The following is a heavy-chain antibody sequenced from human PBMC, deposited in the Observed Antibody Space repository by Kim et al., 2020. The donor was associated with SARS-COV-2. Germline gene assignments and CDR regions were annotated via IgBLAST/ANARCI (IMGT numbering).Heavy chain of an antibody. D-gene: IGHD6-13*01. CDR2: ISAYNGNT. CDR3: ARAISGMGRPYPDY. CDR1: GYTFTSYG. V-gene: IGHV1-18*04. J-gene: IGHJ4*02. Sequence: ASVKVSCKASGYTFTSYGISWVRQAPGQGLEWMGWISAYNGNTNYAQKLQGRVTMTTDTSTSTAYMELRSLRSDDTAVYYCARAISGMGRPYPDYWGQGTLVTVSS.